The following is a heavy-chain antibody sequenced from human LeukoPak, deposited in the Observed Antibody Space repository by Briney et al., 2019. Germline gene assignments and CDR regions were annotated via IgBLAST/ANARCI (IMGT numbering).Heavy chain of an antibody. D-gene: IGHD3-22*01. Sequence: PGGSLRLSCAASGFTFSSYSMNWVRQAPGKGLKWVSSISSSSSYIYYADSVKGRFTISRDNAKNSLYLQMNSLRAEDTAVYYCAREVDLYDSSGYLDYWGQGTLVTVSS. V-gene: IGHV3-21*01. CDR3: AREVDLYDSSGYLDY. J-gene: IGHJ4*02. CDR1: GFTFSSYS. CDR2: ISSSSSYI.